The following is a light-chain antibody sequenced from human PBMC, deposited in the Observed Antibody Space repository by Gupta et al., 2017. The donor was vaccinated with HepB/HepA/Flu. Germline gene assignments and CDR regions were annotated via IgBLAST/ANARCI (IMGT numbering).Light chain of an antibody. J-gene: IGKJ4*01. CDR3: LQDVNTPIT. Sequence: DIVMTQSPDSLAVSLGERAPIKCRASQSRLFNPNNKNYLAWYQQKAGQPPNLLIYWTSSRESGVPDSFSGSGSVTDFTLTISPLQAEDVAVYYCLQDVNTPITFGGGTRLEIK. CDR2: WTS. CDR1: QSRLFNPNNKNY. V-gene: IGKV4-1*01.